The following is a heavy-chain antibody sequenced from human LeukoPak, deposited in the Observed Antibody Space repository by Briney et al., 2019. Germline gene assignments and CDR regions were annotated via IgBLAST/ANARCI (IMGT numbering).Heavy chain of an antibody. CDR1: GRSFSGYY. Sequence: NPSETLSLTCAVYGRSFSGYYWSWIRQPPGKGLEWIGEINHSGSTNYNPSLKSRVTISVDRSKNQFSLKLSSVTAADTAVYYCASSQLVQGGFFDYWGQGTLVTVSS. CDR2: INHSGST. D-gene: IGHD6-6*01. CDR3: ASSQLVQGGFFDY. V-gene: IGHV4-34*01. J-gene: IGHJ4*02.